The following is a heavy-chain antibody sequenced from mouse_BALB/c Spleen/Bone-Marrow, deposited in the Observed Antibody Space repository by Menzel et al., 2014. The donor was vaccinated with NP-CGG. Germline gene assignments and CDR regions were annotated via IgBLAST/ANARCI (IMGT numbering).Heavy chain of an antibody. J-gene: IGHJ4*01. CDR2: INPITGYT. CDR1: GHTFTSYW. Sequence: QVQLQQSGTELAKPGASVKMSCKASGHTFTSYWIHWIKQRPVQGPEWIGYINPITGYTEYNQKFKDKATLTADKSSSTAYIQLSSLTSDDSAVYYCARNYDYDGGYCAMDYWGQGTSVTVSS. CDR3: ARNYDYDGGYCAMDY. D-gene: IGHD2-4*01. V-gene: IGHV1-7*01.